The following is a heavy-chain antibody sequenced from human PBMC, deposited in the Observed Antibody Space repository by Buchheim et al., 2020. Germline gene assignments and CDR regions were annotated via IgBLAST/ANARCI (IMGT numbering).Heavy chain of an antibody. CDR2: ISGRDGST. CDR1: GFTFSGYA. Sequence: EVQLLESGGGLVQPGGSLRLSCAASGFTFSGYAMSWVRQAPGKGLEWVSSISGRDGSTYYADSVKGRFTISRDNSKNTLYLHMNSLRAEDTAIYYCAIPYCSSTSCPRLFDSWGQGTL. J-gene: IGHJ4*02. V-gene: IGHV3-23*01. CDR3: AIPYCSSTSCPRLFDS. D-gene: IGHD2-2*01.